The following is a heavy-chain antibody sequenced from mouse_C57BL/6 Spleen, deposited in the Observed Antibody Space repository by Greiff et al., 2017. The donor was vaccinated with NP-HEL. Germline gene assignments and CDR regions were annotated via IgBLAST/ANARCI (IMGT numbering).Heavy chain of an antibody. Sequence: EVKLQESGPGLVKPSQSLSLTCSVTGYSITSGYYWNWIRQFPGNKLEWMGYISYDGSNNYNPSLKNRISITRDTSKNQFFLKLNSVTTEDTATYYCARETMVTTEYYFDYWGQGTTLTVSS. D-gene: IGHD2-2*01. CDR2: ISYDGSN. CDR3: ARETMVTTEYYFDY. V-gene: IGHV3-6*01. CDR1: GYSITSGYY. J-gene: IGHJ2*01.